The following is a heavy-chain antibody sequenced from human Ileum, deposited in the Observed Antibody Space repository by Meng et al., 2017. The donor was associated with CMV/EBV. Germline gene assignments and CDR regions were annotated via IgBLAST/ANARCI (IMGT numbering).Heavy chain of an antibody. V-gene: IGHV4-39*07. J-gene: IGHJ4*02. Sequence: QMQPKARCPEPVKPADTLSLTCTVSGGPISSGSHSWAWFRQPPGKRLEWIGSMYFSGIADYNPSLKSRVTISLHATQKQFSLRLTSVTAADSAVYFCARDLTNKWFYYWGQGTLVTVSS. CDR3: ARDLTNKWFYY. CDR1: GGPISSGSHS. CDR2: MYFSGIA. D-gene: IGHD1-26*01.